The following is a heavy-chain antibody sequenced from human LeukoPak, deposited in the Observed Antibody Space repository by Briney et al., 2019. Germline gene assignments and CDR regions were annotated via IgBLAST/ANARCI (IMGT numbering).Heavy chain of an antibody. CDR1: GYTFTSYG. J-gene: IGHJ5*02. CDR3: ARVGHPYSSSWYVFDP. V-gene: IGHV1-18*01. D-gene: IGHD6-13*01. CDR2: ISAYNGNT. Sequence: ASVKVSCEASGYTFTSYGISWVRQAPGQGLEWMGWISAYNGNTNYAQKLQGRVTMTTDTSTSTAYMELRSLRSDDTAVYYCARVGHPYSSSWYVFDPWGQGTLVTVSS.